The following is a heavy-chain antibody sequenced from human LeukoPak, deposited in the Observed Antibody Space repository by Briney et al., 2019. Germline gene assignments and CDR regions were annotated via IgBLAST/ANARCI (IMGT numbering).Heavy chain of an antibody. J-gene: IGHJ4*02. Sequence: GGSLRLSCAASGFTFSSYEMNWVRQAPGKGLEWVSYISSSGSTIYYADSVKGRFTISRDNAKNSLYLQMNSLRAEDTAVYYCVLLRYFDWLPVDWGQGTLVTVSS. CDR1: GFTFSSYE. V-gene: IGHV3-48*03. CDR3: VLLRYFDWLPVD. D-gene: IGHD3-9*01. CDR2: ISSSGSTI.